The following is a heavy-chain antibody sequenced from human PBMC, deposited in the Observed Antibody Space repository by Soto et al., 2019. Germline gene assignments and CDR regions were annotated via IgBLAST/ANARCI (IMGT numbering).Heavy chain of an antibody. V-gene: IGHV1-18*04. CDR3: ARASKKYSSSWYGSWFDP. J-gene: IGHJ5*02. D-gene: IGHD6-13*01. CDR1: GYTFTSYG. Sequence: ASVKVSCKASGYTFTSYGISWVRQAPGQGLEWMGWISAYNGNTNYAQKLQGRVTMTTDTSTSTAYMELGSLRSDDTAVYYCARASKKYSSSWYGSWFDPWGQGTLVTVSS. CDR2: ISAYNGNT.